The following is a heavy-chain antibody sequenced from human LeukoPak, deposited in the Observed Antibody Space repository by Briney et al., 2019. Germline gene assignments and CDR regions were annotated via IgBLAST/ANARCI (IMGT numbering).Heavy chain of an antibody. CDR2: ISGSGGST. CDR1: GFNFGSYS. CDR3: AKKGGIAAAAYYFDY. Sequence: GGSLRLSCAASGFNFGSYSMTWVRQAPGKGLEWVSAISGSGGSTYYADSVKGRFTISRDNSKNTLYLQMNSLRAEDTAVYYCAKKGGIAAAAYYFDYWGQGTLVTVSS. V-gene: IGHV3-23*01. D-gene: IGHD6-13*01. J-gene: IGHJ4*02.